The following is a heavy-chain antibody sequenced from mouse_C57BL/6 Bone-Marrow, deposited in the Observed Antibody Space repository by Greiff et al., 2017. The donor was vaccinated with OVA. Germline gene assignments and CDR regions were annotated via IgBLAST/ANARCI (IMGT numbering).Heavy chain of an antibody. D-gene: IGHD1-1*01. V-gene: IGHV1-81*01. CDR1: GYTFTSYG. CDR2: IYPRSGNT. CDR3: ASLLYYYGSSWFAY. Sequence: QVQLKESGAELARPGASVKLSCKASGYTFTSYGISWVKQRTGQGLEWIGEIYPRSGNTYYNEKFKGKATLTADKSSSTAYMELRSLTSEDSAVYFCASLLYYYGSSWFAYWGQGTLVTVSA. J-gene: IGHJ3*01.